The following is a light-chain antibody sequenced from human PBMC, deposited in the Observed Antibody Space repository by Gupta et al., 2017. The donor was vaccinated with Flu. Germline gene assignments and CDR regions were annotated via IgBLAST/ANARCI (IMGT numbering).Light chain of an antibody. CDR1: SSDVGTYNL. Sequence: TSSDVGTYNLVSWYQQHPGKVPKIMIYEVSKRPSGVSNRFSGSKSGNTASLTISGLQAEDEADYYCCSYAGSNTWVFGGGTKLTVL. CDR2: EVS. J-gene: IGLJ3*02. V-gene: IGLV2-23*02. CDR3: CSYAGSNTWV.